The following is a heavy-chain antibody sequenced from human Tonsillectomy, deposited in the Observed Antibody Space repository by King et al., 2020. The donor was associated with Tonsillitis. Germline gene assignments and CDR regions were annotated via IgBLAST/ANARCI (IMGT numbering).Heavy chain of an antibody. CDR3: ARGGYYDSSGQGTFDAFDI. CDR2: ISSSSSYI. J-gene: IGHJ3*02. D-gene: IGHD3-22*01. V-gene: IGHV3-21*01. CDR1: GFTFSSYS. Sequence: VQLVESGGGLVKPGGSLRLSCAASGFTFSSYSMNWVRQAPGKGLEWVSSISSSSSYIYYADSVKGRFTISRDNAKNSLYLQMNSLRAEDTAVYYCARGGYYDSSGQGTFDAFDIWGQGTMVTVSS.